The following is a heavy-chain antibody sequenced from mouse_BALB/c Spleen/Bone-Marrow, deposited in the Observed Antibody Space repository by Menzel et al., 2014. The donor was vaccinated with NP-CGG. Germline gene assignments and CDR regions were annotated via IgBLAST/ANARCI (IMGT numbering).Heavy chain of an antibody. Sequence: EVKLVESGGGLVKSGGSLKLSCAASGFTFSNYGMSWVRQTPEKRLEWVATISGGGSYTFHSDSVKGRFTISRDNAKNNLYLQLSSLRSEDTALYYCARHAYYDQTEVSFVYWGQGTLVTVSA. CDR2: ISGGGSYT. CDR1: GFTFSNYG. CDR3: ARHAYYDQTEVSFVY. V-gene: IGHV5-9-2*01. D-gene: IGHD2-4*01. J-gene: IGHJ3*01.